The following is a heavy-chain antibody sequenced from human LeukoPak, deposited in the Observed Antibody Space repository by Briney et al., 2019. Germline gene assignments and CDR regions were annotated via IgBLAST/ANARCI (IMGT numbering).Heavy chain of an antibody. Sequence: GGSLRLSCAASGFTFSSYAMSWVRQAPGKGLEWVSAISGSGGSTYYADSVKGRFTISRDNSKNTLYLQMNSLRAEDTAVYYCAKGHPGIAVAGKRRPRDYWGQGTLVTVSS. D-gene: IGHD6-19*01. CDR3: AKGHPGIAVAGKRRPRDY. CDR1: GFTFSSYA. V-gene: IGHV3-23*01. CDR2: ISGSGGST. J-gene: IGHJ4*02.